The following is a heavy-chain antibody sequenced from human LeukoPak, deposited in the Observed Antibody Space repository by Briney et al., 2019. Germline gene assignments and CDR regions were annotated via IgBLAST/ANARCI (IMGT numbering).Heavy chain of an antibody. D-gene: IGHD5-18*01. CDR3: ARAPPSNGYSYHFDI. V-gene: IGHV3-74*01. Sequence: GGSLRLSCAASGFTFSSQWMHWVRQAPGKGLVWVSRINRDGSGIIYADYVKGRFTISRDNAKNTLYLQMNSLRAEDTAVYYCARAPPSNGYSYHFDIWGQGTMVTVSS. CDR2: INRDGSGI. J-gene: IGHJ3*02. CDR1: GFTFSSQW.